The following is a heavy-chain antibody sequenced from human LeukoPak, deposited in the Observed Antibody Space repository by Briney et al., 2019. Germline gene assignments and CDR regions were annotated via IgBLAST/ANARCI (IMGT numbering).Heavy chain of an antibody. J-gene: IGHJ4*02. CDR1: GYTFTSYG. D-gene: IGHD6-6*01. Sequence: ASVKVSCKASGYTFTSYGISWVRQAPGQGLEWMGWIRSDNGNTNYAQKLQGRVTMTTDTSTSTAYMELRSLRSDDTAVYYCARVERGYSSSFVGRPFDYWGQGTLVTVSS. V-gene: IGHV1-18*04. CDR3: ARVERGYSSSFVGRPFDY. CDR2: IRSDNGNT.